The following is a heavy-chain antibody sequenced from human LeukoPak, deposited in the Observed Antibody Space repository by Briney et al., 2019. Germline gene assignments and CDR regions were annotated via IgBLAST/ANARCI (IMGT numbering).Heavy chain of an antibody. V-gene: IGHV4-59*12. Sequence: SETLSLTCTVPGGSISSYYWSWIRQPPGKGLEWIGYIYYSGSTNYNPSLKSRVTISVDTSKNQFSLKLSSVTAADTAVYYCASFDCSSTSCFFDYWGQGTLVTVSS. D-gene: IGHD2-2*01. J-gene: IGHJ4*02. CDR1: GGSISSYY. CDR3: ASFDCSSTSCFFDY. CDR2: IYYSGST.